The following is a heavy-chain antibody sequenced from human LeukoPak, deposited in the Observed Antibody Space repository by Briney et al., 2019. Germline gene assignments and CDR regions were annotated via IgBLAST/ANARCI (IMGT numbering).Heavy chain of an antibody. J-gene: IGHJ4*02. CDR1: GYSFTSYW. CDR2: INAGNGNT. CDR3: ARDTTLSVQDYYGSGSFDY. Sequence: GESLKISCKGSGYSFTSYWIGWVRQAPGQRLEWMGWINAGNGNTKYSQKFQGRVTITRDTSASTAYMELSSLRSEDTAVYYCARDTTLSVQDYYGSGSFDYWGQGTLVTVSS. D-gene: IGHD3-10*01. V-gene: IGHV1-3*01.